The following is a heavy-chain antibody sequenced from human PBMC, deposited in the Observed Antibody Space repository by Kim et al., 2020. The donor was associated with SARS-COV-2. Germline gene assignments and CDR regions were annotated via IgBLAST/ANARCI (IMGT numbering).Heavy chain of an antibody. CDR2: INHIDGTT. D-gene: IGHD6-19*01. V-gene: IGHV1-46*01. Sequence: ASVKVSCRAPGYTFTNYHIHWVRQAPGQGLEWMGIINHIDGTTTYPQNFQDRATMTRDTPTNTDYMDLSSQTSEDTAVYFCASLTSGDYWGQGTLVTVSS. J-gene: IGHJ4*02. CDR1: GYTFTNYH. CDR3: ASLTSGDY.